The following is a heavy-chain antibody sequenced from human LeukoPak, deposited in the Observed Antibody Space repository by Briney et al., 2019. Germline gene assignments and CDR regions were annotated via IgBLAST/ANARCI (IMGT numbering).Heavy chain of an antibody. CDR2: ISAYNGNT. J-gene: IGHJ5*02. D-gene: IGHD6-19*01. V-gene: IGHV1-18*01. CDR1: GYTFTSYG. CDR3: ARGRGSGHKENWFDP. Sequence: GASVKVSCKASGYTFTSYGISWVRQAPGQGLEWMGWISAYNGNTNYALKFQGRVTMTRNTSITTAYMELSSLRSDDTAVYYCARGRGSGHKENWFDPWGQGTLVTVSS.